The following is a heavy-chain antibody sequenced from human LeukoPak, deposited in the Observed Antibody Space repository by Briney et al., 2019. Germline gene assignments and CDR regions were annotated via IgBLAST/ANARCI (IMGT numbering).Heavy chain of an antibody. CDR1: GYTFTSYG. D-gene: IGHD3-10*01. Sequence: ASVTVSCKASGYTFTSYGISWVRQAPGQGLEWMGWISAYNGNTNYAQKLQGRVTMTTDTSTSTAYMELRSLRSDDTAVYYCARGPALFTMVRGVIDFDYWGQGTLVTVSS. J-gene: IGHJ4*02. CDR3: ARGPALFTMVRGVIDFDY. V-gene: IGHV1-18*04. CDR2: ISAYNGNT.